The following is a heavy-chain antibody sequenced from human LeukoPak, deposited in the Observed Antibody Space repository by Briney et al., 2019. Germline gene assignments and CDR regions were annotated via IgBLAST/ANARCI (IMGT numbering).Heavy chain of an antibody. CDR3: ARDNGSGSYQLTNWFDP. CDR2: ISAYNGNT. V-gene: IGHV1-18*01. CDR1: GYTFTSYG. D-gene: IGHD3-10*01. Sequence: GASVKVSCKASGYTFTSYGISWVRQAPGQGLEWMGWISAYNGNTNYAQKLQGRVTMTTDTSTSTAYMELRSLRSDDTAVYYCARDNGSGSYQLTNWFDPWGQGTLVTVSS. J-gene: IGHJ5*02.